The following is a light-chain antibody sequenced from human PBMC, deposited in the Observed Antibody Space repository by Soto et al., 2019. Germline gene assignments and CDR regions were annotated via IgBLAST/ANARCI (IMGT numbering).Light chain of an antibody. CDR3: LQHKSYPWT. V-gene: IGKV1-17*01. Sequence: DIQMTQSPSSLSASVGDRVTITCRASQGIRNDLGWYQQKEGKAHKXLIYAASSLQSGVPSRFSANGSGTELTIKLCCLKPEDGETDESLQHKSYPWTFGQGTNVDI. CDR1: QGIRND. J-gene: IGKJ1*01. CDR2: AAS.